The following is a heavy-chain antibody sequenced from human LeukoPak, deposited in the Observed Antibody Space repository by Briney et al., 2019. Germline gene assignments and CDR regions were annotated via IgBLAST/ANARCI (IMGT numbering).Heavy chain of an antibody. V-gene: IGHV1-2*02. CDR1: GYTFTGYY. Sequence: ASVKVSCKASGYTFTGYYMHWVRQAPGQGLEWMGWINPNSGGTNYAQKFQGRVTMTRDTSISTAYMELSRLRSDDTAVYYCARARVAARPHDYWGQGTLVTVSS. D-gene: IGHD6-6*01. CDR3: ARARVAARPHDY. CDR2: INPNSGGT. J-gene: IGHJ4*02.